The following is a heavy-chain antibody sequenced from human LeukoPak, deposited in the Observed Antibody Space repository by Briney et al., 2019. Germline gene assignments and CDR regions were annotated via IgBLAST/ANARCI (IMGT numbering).Heavy chain of an antibody. CDR2: TSAGGSST. J-gene: IGHJ4*02. Sequence: GSLRLSCAASGFSFSSYAMHWVRQAPGKGLEWVSTTSAGGSSTYYADSVKGRFTISRDNSKNTLYLQMNSLRAEDTAVYYCAKDPMVRGLTYDCWGQGTLVTVSS. V-gene: IGHV3-23*01. D-gene: IGHD3-10*01. CDR3: AKDPMVRGLTYDC. CDR1: GFSFSSYA.